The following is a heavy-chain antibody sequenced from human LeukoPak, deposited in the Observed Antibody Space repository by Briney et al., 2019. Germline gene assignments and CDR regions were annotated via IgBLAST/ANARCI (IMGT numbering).Heavy chain of an antibody. CDR1: GFGFSNFW. V-gene: IGHV3-7*01. D-gene: IGHD5-12*01. CDR3: ARDRRGYDLDY. J-gene: IGHJ4*02. CDR2: IKEDGSLK. Sequence: PGGSLRLSCAASGFGFSNFWMSWVRQAPGKGPEWVANIKEDGSLKNYVDSVEGRFTVSRDNAKNTLYLQMNSLRAEDTAVYYCARDRRGYDLDYWGQGTLVTVSS.